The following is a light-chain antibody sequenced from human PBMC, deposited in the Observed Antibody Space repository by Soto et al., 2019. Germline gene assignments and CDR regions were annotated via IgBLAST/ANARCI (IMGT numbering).Light chain of an antibody. CDR3: SSYAGSYIYV. CDR1: SSNIGAGYD. CDR2: ANT. J-gene: IGLJ1*01. Sequence: QSVLTQPPSVSGAPGQRLTISCTGSSSNIGAGYDVHWYQQLPGTAPKLLIYANTARPSGVPARFSGSKSGTSASLAINGLQTEDEADYYCSSYAGSYIYVFATGTKVTVL. V-gene: IGLV1-40*01.